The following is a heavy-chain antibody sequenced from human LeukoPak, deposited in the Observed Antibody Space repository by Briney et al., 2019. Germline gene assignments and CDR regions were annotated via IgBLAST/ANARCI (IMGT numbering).Heavy chain of an antibody. J-gene: IGHJ6*03. V-gene: IGHV3-7*01. CDR3: ARGRGSQYYYYYMDV. CDR1: GFTFSSYW. D-gene: IGHD3-10*01. Sequence: GGSLRLSCAASGFTFSSYWMSWVRQAPGKGLEWVANIKQDGSEKYYVDSVKGRFTISRDNAKNSLYLQMNSLRAEDTAVYYCARGRGSQYYYYYMDVWGKGTTVTVSS. CDR2: IKQDGSEK.